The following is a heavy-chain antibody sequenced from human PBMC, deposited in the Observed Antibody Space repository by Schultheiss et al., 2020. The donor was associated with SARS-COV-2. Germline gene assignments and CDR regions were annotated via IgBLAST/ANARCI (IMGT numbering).Heavy chain of an antibody. CDR1: GFTFSSYA. CDR3: AKDYYGSGTYPDY. CDR2: ISYDGSNK. D-gene: IGHD3-10*01. J-gene: IGHJ4*02. V-gene: IGHV3-30*18. Sequence: GGSLRLSCAASGFTFSSYAMHWVRQAPGKGLEWVAVISYDGSNKYYADSVKGRFTISRDNSKNTLYLQMNSLRTEDTAVYYCAKDYYGSGTYPDYWGQGTLVTVAS.